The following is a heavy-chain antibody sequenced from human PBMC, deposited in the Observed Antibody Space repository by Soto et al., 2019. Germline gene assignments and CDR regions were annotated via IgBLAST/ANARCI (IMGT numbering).Heavy chain of an antibody. CDR2: INHSGST. Sequence: QVQLQQWGAGLLKPSETLSLTCAVYGGCFSGYYWSWIRQPPGKGLEWIGEINHSGSTNYNPSLKSRVTISVDTSKNQFSLKLSSVTAADTAVYYCAQGNGMDVWGQGTTVTVSS. J-gene: IGHJ6*02. D-gene: IGHD3-10*01. CDR1: GGCFSGYY. CDR3: AQGNGMDV. V-gene: IGHV4-34*01.